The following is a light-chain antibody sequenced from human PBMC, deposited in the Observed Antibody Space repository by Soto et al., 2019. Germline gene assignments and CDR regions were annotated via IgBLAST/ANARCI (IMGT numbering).Light chain of an antibody. CDR2: AAS. J-gene: IGKJ1*01. CDR1: QGIRND. V-gene: IGKV1-6*01. CDR3: LQDYNYPWT. Sequence: AIQITHSPSSLSASVGDRVTITFLASQGIRNDLGWYQQKPGKAPKLLIYAASSLQSGVPSRFSGSGSGTDFTLTISSLQPEDFATYYCLQDYNYPWTFGQGTKVDIK.